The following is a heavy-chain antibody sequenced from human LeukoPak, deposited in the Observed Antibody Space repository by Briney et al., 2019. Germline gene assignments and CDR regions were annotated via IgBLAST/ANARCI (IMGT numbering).Heavy chain of an antibody. CDR1: GFTFSSYG. CDR2: IWYDGSNK. D-gene: IGHD6-6*01. Sequence: GGSLRLSCAASGFTFSSYGMHWVRQAPGKGLEWVAVIWYDGSNKYYADSVKGRFTISRDNSKNTLYLQMNSLRAEDTAVYYCAKDGLTSKDSYYCMDVWGKGTTVTVSS. V-gene: IGHV3-33*06. J-gene: IGHJ6*03. CDR3: AKDGLTSKDSYYCMDV.